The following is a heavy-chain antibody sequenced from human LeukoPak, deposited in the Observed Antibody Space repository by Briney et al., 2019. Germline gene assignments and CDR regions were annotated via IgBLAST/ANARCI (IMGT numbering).Heavy chain of an antibody. CDR2: ISGSGGST. CDR3: AKAPRYSSRYFDY. V-gene: IGHV3-23*01. CDR1: GFTFSSYA. D-gene: IGHD6-13*01. Sequence: GGSLRLSCAASGFTFSSYAMSWVRQAPGKGLEWVSSISGSGGSTYYADSVKGRFTISRDNSKNTLYLQMNSLRAEDTAVYYCAKAPRYSSRYFDYWGQGTLVTVSS. J-gene: IGHJ4*02.